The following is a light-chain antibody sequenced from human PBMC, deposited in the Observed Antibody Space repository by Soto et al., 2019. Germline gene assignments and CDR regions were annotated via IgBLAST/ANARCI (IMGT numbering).Light chain of an antibody. CDR3: QQSFT. V-gene: IGKV1-5*03. J-gene: IGKJ3*01. CDR2: KAS. CDR1: QSISSW. Sequence: DIQLTQSPSTLSASVADRVTITCRASQSISSWLARYQQKPGKAPKLLIYKASTLESGVPPGFSGSGSGTEFALTISSLQPYDFATYYCQQSFTFGPGTKVVIK.